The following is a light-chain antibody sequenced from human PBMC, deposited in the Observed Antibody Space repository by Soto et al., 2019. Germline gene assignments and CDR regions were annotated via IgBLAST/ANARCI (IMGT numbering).Light chain of an antibody. CDR1: QSISTN. CDR2: RAS. CDR3: QQYNTWPGT. Sequence: IVMTQSPATLSLSPGERVTLSCRASQSISTNLAWYQRKPGQAPRLLINRASTRATGIPARFSGSGSGTQFTLTISSLQSEDFGTYYCQQYNTWPGTFGQGTKVDIK. V-gene: IGKV3-15*01. J-gene: IGKJ1*01.